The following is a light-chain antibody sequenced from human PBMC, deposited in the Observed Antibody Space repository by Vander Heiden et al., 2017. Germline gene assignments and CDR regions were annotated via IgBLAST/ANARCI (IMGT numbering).Light chain of an antibody. V-gene: IGLV4-69*01. J-gene: IGLJ2*01. CDR1: SGPSGYA. Sequence: QLVLPQPPSASASLGASVKLTCTLSSGPSGYAYAWHQHKPQKGPRYLMRVDDDGSHIKGDGIPDRFSGSSSGAERYLIISSLQSEDEADYYCQTWSTGIHVVLGGGTKLTVL. CDR2: VDDDGSH. CDR3: QTWSTGIHVV.